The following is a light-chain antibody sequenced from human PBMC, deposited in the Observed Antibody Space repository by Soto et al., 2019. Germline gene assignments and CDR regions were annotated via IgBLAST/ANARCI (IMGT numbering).Light chain of an antibody. CDR3: SSYSNTSTLYV. V-gene: IGLV2-14*01. J-gene: IGLJ1*01. CDR2: DVN. CDR1: SKDVGGYNY. Sequence: QSALTQPASVSGFPGQSITISCTGTSKDVGGYNYVSWYQKHPGKAPKLKIYDVNKRPSGVSNRFPGSKSGNTASLTISGIQAEDEADYYCSSYSNTSTLYVFGTGTKLTVL.